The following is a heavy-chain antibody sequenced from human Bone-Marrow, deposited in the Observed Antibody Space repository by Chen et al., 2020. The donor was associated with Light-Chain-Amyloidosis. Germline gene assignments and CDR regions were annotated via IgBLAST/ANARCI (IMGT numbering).Heavy chain of an antibody. D-gene: IGHD3-10*01. V-gene: IGHV3-23*01. Sequence: EVQLLESGGGLVQRGGSLRLTCAASGFSFSSYSISWVRQAPGKGLEGVSGISGSGASPYYSDSVKCRFTISRDNSKNTLFLQMNTLRAEDTAIYYCAKERSSYYYGLRDVFDIWGQGTMVTVSS. J-gene: IGHJ3*02. CDR3: AKERSSYYYGLRDVFDI. CDR2: ISGSGASP. CDR1: GFSFSSYS.